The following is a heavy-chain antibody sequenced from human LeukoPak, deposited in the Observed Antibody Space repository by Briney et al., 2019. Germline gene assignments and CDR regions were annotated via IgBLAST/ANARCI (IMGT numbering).Heavy chain of an antibody. J-gene: IGHJ2*01. CDR2: ISWNSGHI. CDR1: GLTFDDYA. CDR3: AKDRRHTVSGGYFDL. Sequence: GRSLRLSCAAPGLTFDDYAMHWARQAPGKGLEGVSGISWNSGHIVYADAVKGRFTISRDNAKNSLYLQMNSLRAGDTALYYCAKDRRHTVSGGYFDLWGRGSLVIVSS. V-gene: IGHV3-9*01. D-gene: IGHD3-10*01.